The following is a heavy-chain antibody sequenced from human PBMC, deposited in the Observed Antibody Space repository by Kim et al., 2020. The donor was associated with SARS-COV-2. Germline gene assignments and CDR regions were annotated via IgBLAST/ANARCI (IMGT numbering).Heavy chain of an antibody. J-gene: IGHJ2*01. V-gene: IGHV3-7*05. CDR1: GLTFSSYW. CDR2: IKQDGSEK. Sequence: GGSLRLSCAASGLTFSSYWMSWVRQAPGKGLEWVANIKQDGSEKYYVDSVKGRFTISRDNAKNSLYLQMNSLRAEDTAVYYCTRLGGASWYFDLWGRGTLVTVSS. D-gene: IGHD1-26*01. CDR3: TRLGGASWYFDL.